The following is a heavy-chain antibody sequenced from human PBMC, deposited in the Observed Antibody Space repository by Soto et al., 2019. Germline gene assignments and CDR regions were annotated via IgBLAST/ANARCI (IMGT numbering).Heavy chain of an antibody. Sequence: PSETLSLTCTVSGGSVGSGSYYWSWIRQPPGKGLEWIGYIYYSGSTNYNPSLKSRVTISVDTSKNQFSLKLSSVTAADTAVYYCARDASRGYYYDSSGYYDIWGQGTMVTVSS. CDR3: ARDASRGYYYDSSGYYDI. V-gene: IGHV4-61*01. J-gene: IGHJ3*02. CDR1: GGSVGSGSYY. D-gene: IGHD3-22*01. CDR2: IYYSGST.